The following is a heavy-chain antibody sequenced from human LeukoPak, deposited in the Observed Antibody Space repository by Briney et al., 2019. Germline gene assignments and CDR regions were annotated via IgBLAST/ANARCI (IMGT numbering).Heavy chain of an antibody. V-gene: IGHV3-23*01. D-gene: IGHD1-1*01. CDR2: ISGSGSST. J-gene: IGHJ4*02. CDR3: AENWNLDS. Sequence: GGSLRLSCAASGFTFSNYAMSWVRQAPGKGLEWVSGISGSGSSTYYADSVKGRFTISRDNSKNTLYLQMNSLRAEDTAVYYCAENWNLDSWGQGTLVTVSS. CDR1: GFTFSNYA.